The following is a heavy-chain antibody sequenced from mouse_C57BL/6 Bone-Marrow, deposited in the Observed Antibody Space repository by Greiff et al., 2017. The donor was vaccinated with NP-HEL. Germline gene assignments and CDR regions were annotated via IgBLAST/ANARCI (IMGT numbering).Heavy chain of an antibody. V-gene: IGHV1-5*01. CDR2: IYPGNSDT. CDR3: KGGDETDYAMDY. J-gene: IGHJ4*01. Sequence: VQLQQSGTVLARPGASVKMSCKTSGYTFTSYWMHWVKQRPGQGLEWIGAIYPGNSDTSYNQKFKGKAKLTAVTSASTAYMELRSLTNEDSAVYYCKGGDETDYAMDYWGQGTSVTVSS. CDR1: GYTFTSYW. D-gene: IGHD3-3*01.